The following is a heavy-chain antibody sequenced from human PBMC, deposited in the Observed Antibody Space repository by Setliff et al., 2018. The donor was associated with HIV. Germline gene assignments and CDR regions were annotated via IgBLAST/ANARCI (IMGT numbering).Heavy chain of an antibody. D-gene: IGHD6-19*01. V-gene: IGHV1-18*01. CDR3: ARCNSSGPRYGFDI. CDR1: GYTFPTYA. J-gene: IGHJ3*02. CDR2: ISAYNGNT. Sequence: ASVKVSCKASGYTFPTYAITWVRQAPGQGLEWMGWISAYNGNTNYAQKFQGRVTMTTETSTSTAYMDLRSLRSDDTAVYYCARCNSSGPRYGFDIWGQGTMVTVSS.